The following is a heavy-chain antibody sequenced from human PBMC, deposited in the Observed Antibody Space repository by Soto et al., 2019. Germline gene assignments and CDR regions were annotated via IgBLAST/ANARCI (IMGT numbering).Heavy chain of an antibody. V-gene: IGHV3-7*01. CDR1: GFTFRNHW. D-gene: IGHD3-22*01. CDR2: IKEDGGEM. J-gene: IGHJ4*02. Sequence: GGSLRLSCAVSGFTFRNHWMNWVRQAPGKGLEWVANIKEDGGEMYYVDSVKGRFTISRDNAKNSLYLQMNSLRAEDTAIYYCARVSYYYDVSGYYADYWGQGALVTVSS. CDR3: ARVSYYYDVSGYYADY.